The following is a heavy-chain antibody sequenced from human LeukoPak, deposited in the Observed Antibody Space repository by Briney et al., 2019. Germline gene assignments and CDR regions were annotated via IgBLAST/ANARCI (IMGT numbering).Heavy chain of an antibody. CDR1: GGSISSTSYY. CDR2: IYYSGRT. Sequence: SETLSLTCTVSGGSISSTSYYWGWIRQPPGKGLEWIGSIYYSGRTYYNPSLESRVTISVDTSKNQFSLKLNSVTAADTAVYYCARGPWRAWVTTVTTYYFDYWGQGTLVTVSS. CDR3: ARGPWRAWVTTVTTYYFDY. D-gene: IGHD4-17*01. V-gene: IGHV4-39*07. J-gene: IGHJ4*02.